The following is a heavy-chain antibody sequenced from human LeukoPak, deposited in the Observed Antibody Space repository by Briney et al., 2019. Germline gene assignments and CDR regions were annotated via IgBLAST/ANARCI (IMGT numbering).Heavy chain of an antibody. V-gene: IGHV4-59*01. Sequence: SETLSLTCTVSGGSISSYYWSWIRQPPGKGLEWIGYIHHSGTTNYNPSLKSRVTISVDTSKSQFSLKLSSVTAADTAIYYCARNIVGPRQVDYWGQGTLVTVSS. CDR1: GGSISSYY. CDR3: ARNIVGPRQVDY. D-gene: IGHD1-26*01. CDR2: IHHSGTT. J-gene: IGHJ4*02.